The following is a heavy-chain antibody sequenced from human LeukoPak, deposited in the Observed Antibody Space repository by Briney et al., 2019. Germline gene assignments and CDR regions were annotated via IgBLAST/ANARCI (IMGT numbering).Heavy chain of an antibody. CDR3: AREGRHYYDSSGYYYDAFDI. V-gene: IGHV3-74*01. CDR2: INSAGSST. D-gene: IGHD3-22*01. Sequence: PGGSLRLSCAVSGLTFSNVWMHWVRQAPGQGLVWVSRINSAGSSTVYADPVKGRFTISRDNAKNTLYLQMNSLRAEDTAVYYCAREGRHYYDSSGYYYDAFDIWGQGTMVTVSS. CDR1: GLTFSNVW. J-gene: IGHJ3*02.